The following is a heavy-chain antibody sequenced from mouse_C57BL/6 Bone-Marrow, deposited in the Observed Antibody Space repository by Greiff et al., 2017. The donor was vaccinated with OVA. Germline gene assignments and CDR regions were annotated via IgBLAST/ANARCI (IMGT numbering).Heavy chain of an antibody. CDR1: GYAFSSSW. D-gene: IGHD1-1*01. V-gene: IGHV1-82*01. CDR2: IYPGDGDT. Sequence: QVQLQQSGPELVKPGASVKISCKASGYAFSSSWMNWVKQRPGKGLEWIGRIYPGDGDTNYNGKFKGKATLTADKSSSTAYMQISSLTSEDSAVYFCARDGSSRNYFDYWGQGTTLTVSS. J-gene: IGHJ2*01. CDR3: ARDGSSRNYFDY.